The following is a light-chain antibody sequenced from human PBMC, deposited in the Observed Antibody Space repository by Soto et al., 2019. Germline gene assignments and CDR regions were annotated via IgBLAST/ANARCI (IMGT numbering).Light chain of an antibody. CDR2: GAS. V-gene: IGKV3-15*01. Sequence: EIVMTQSPATLSVSPGERATLSCWASQSVSSNLAWYQQKPGQAPRLLIYGASTRATGIPARFSGSGSGTEFSRTNSSLQSADFAGYYCQQYNNSPPVTFGGGTKVESK. J-gene: IGKJ4*01. CDR3: QQYNNSPPVT. CDR1: QSVSSN.